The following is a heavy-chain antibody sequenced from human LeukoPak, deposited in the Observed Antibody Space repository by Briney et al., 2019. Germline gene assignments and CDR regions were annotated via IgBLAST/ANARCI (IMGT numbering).Heavy chain of an antibody. CDR2: ISYTGST. CDR1: GGSINGYY. J-gene: IGHJ3*02. CDR3: ARGYNYYDSSGSHDAFDI. Sequence: SETLSLTCAVSGGSINGYYWTWLRQPPGKGLEWIGYISYTGSTNYNPSLKSRVTISLDTSKNQFSLKLSSVTAADTAVYYCARGYNYYDSSGSHDAFDIWGQGTMVTVSS. D-gene: IGHD3-22*01. V-gene: IGHV4-59*01.